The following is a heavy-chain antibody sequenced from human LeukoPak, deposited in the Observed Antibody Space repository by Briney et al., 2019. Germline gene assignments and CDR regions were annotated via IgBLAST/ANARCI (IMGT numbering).Heavy chain of an antibody. Sequence: GGSLRLSCAASGFTFSSYAMSWVRQAPGRGLEWVSAVSDSGSGTYYADSVKGRFTISRDNSKNTLYLQMTSLRAEDTALYYCAKGKGSSGWYDWGQGTLVTASS. CDR1: GFTFSSYA. D-gene: IGHD6-19*01. CDR2: VSDSGSGT. J-gene: IGHJ4*02. V-gene: IGHV3-23*01. CDR3: AKGKGSSGWYD.